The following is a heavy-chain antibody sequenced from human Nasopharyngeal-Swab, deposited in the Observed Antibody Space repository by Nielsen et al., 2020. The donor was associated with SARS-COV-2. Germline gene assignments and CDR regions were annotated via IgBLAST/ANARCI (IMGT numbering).Heavy chain of an antibody. Sequence: GESLKISCAASGFTFNSHGMHWVRQAPVKGLEWVAVISFDGSKKYYADSVKGRFTISRDSSKNTLYLQMNSLRAEDTAVYYCARDTSVDIVLLYYGMDVWGQGTTVTVSS. CDR3: ARDTSVDIVLLYYGMDV. V-gene: IGHV3-30*03. CDR1: GFTFNSHG. J-gene: IGHJ6*02. D-gene: IGHD5-12*01. CDR2: ISFDGSKK.